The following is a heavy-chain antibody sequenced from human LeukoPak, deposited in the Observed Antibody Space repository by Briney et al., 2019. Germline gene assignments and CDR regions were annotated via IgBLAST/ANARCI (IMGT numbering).Heavy chain of an antibody. D-gene: IGHD3-22*01. CDR3: ARRGTYYYDSSGYYPQYYFDY. CDR1: GGSISSNSYY. Sequence: SETLSPTCTVSGGSISSNSYYWGWIRQPPGKGLEWIGSIYYSGSTYYNPSLKSRVTISVDTSKNQFSLKLSSVTAADTAVYYCARRGTYYYDSSGYYPQYYFDYWGQGTLVTVSS. V-gene: IGHV4-39*01. CDR2: IYYSGST. J-gene: IGHJ4*02.